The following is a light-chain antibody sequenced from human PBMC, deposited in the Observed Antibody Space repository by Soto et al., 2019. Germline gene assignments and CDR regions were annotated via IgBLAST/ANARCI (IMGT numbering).Light chain of an antibody. CDR2: GAS. V-gene: IGKV3-15*01. CDR3: RQHDKFPFT. J-gene: IGKJ2*01. CDR1: QSVSSS. Sequence: EIVMTQSPATLSVSPGERATLSCRASQSVSSSLAWYQQKPGQAPRLLIYGASTRATGIPARLSGSGSGTEFTLTISRLQSEDLAVYYWRQHDKFPFTFRQGTKLDLK.